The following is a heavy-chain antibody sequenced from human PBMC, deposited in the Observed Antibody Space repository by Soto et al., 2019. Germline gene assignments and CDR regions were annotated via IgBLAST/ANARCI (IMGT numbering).Heavy chain of an antibody. CDR1: GFTFSSYG. J-gene: IGHJ6*02. CDR2: IWYDGSNK. D-gene: IGHD6-13*01. CDR3: ARDVNPAAAAARGGMDV. Sequence: QVQLVEAGGGVVQPGRSLRLSCAASGFTFSSYGMHWVRQAPGKGLEWVAVIWYDGSNKYYADSVKGRFTISRDNSKNTLYLQMNSLRAEDTAVYYCARDVNPAAAAARGGMDVWGQGTTVTVSS. V-gene: IGHV3-33*01.